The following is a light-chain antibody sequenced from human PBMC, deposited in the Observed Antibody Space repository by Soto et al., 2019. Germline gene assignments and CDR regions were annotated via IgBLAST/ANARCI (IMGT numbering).Light chain of an antibody. Sequence: EIVLTQSPGTLSLSPGERATLSCRASQSVSSSYLAWYQQKPGQAPTLLIYGASSRATGIPDRFSGSGSGTDFTLTISRLEPEDFAVYYCQQYGNSPLVTFGQGTRLEIK. J-gene: IGKJ5*01. CDR3: QQYGNSPLVT. CDR2: GAS. CDR1: QSVSSSY. V-gene: IGKV3-20*01.